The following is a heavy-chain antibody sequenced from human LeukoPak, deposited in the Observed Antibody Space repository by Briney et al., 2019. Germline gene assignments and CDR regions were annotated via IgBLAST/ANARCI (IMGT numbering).Heavy chain of an antibody. CDR1: GFTVSNTY. CDR2: ISSSSSTI. Sequence: GGSLRLSCAASGFTVSNTYMNWVRQAPGKGLEWVSYISSSSSTIYYADSVKGRFTISRDNAKNSLYLQMNSLRAEDTAVYYCARKMTTVTSGYYYYYGMDVWGQGTTVTVSS. D-gene: IGHD4-17*01. CDR3: ARKMTTVTSGYYYYYGMDV. J-gene: IGHJ6*02. V-gene: IGHV3-48*01.